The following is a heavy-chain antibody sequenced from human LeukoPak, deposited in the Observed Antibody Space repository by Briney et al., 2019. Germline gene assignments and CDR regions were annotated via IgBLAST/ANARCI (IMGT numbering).Heavy chain of an antibody. Sequence: PSETLSLTCTVSSGSISSSSSYWVWLGQPPGKGLEWTVSIYDSGTTYYNPSLTRRVNISVDTSKNQVCLKLSSVTAADTAVYYCARRRTLSTTGRFDPWGQGILVTV. D-gene: IGHD5/OR15-5a*01. J-gene: IGHJ5*02. CDR2: IYDSGTT. V-gene: IGHV4-39*01. CDR1: SGSISSSSSY. CDR3: ARRRTLSTTGRFDP.